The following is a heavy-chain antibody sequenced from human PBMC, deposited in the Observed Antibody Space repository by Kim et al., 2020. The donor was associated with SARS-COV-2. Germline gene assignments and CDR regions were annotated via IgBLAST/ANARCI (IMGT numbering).Heavy chain of an antibody. V-gene: IGHV1-46*01. Sequence: ASVKVSCKASGYTFTSYYMHWVRQAPGQGLEWMGIINPSGGSTSYAQKFQGRVTMTRDTSTSTVYMELSSLRSEDTAVYYCAREIDYYGSGSYSIDYGMDVWGQGTTVTVSS. CDR2: INPSGGST. J-gene: IGHJ6*02. D-gene: IGHD3-10*01. CDR3: AREIDYYGSGSYSIDYGMDV. CDR1: GYTFTSYY.